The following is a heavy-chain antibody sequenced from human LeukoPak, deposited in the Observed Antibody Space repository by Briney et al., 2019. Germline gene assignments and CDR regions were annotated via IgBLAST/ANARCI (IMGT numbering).Heavy chain of an antibody. CDR1: GFTFGSYE. J-gene: IGHJ4*02. CDR3: AREDIRLDYFDY. D-gene: IGHD6-19*01. Sequence: GGSLTLSCAASGFTFGSYEMNWARQAPGGGLEWVSYISGSGVTMYYADSVKGRFTISRDDAKNSLYLQMNSLRAEDTAVYYCAREDIRLDYFDYWGQGTLVTVSS. V-gene: IGHV3-48*03. CDR2: ISGSGVTM.